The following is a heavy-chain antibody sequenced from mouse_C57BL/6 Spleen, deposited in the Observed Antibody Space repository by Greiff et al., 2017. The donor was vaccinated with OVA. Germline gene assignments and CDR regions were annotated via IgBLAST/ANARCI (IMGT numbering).Heavy chain of an antibody. V-gene: IGHV3-6*01. Sequence: EVQRVESGPGLVKPSQSLSLTCSVTGYSITSGYYWNWIRQFPGNKLEWMGYISYDGSNNYNPSLKNRISITRDTSKNQFFLKLNSVTTEDTATYYCARDLVVLPWGQGTLVTVSA. CDR2: ISYDGSN. CDR1: GYSITSGYY. J-gene: IGHJ3*01. CDR3: ARDLVVLP. D-gene: IGHD1-1*02.